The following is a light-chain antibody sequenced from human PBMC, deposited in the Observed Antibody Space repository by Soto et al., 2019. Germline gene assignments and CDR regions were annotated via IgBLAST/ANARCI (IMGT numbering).Light chain of an antibody. Sequence: EIVMTQSPATLSVSPGERASLSCRASQSVSSNFAWYLQKPGQTPKLLIYVASTRATGIPARFSGSGSGTEFTLTISRLQSEDFAVYYCQQYNVWPLTFGGGTKVEFK. V-gene: IGKV3-15*01. J-gene: IGKJ4*01. CDR2: VAS. CDR1: QSVSSN. CDR3: QQYNVWPLT.